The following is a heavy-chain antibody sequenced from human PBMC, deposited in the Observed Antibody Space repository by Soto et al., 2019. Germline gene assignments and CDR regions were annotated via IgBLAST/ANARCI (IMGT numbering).Heavy chain of an antibody. Sequence: EVQRLESGGGLVQPGGSLRLSCAASGFTFSSYAMSWVRQSPGRGLEWVSAISGSGGSTYYADSLKGRFIISRDNYKNSLTLEMNSRRAEDTGVYYCARHGGRYYGLSYFDYWGQGTLVTVSS. D-gene: IGHD1-26*01. V-gene: IGHV3-23*01. J-gene: IGHJ4*02. CDR1: GFTFSSYA. CDR2: ISGSGGST. CDR3: ARHGGRYYGLSYFDY.